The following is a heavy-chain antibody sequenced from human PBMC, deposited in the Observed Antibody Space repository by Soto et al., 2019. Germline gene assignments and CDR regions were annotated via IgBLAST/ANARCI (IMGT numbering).Heavy chain of an antibody. CDR2: IYYIVST. Sequence: KPTEALSLACTVSGGSISSSSYYWGWIRQPPGKGLEWMGRIYYIVSTYYNPSLKSRVTISVDTSKNQFSLKLSSVTAADAAVYYGASLGLRLGELSFDYWGKGNLFRVSS. V-gene: IGHV4-39*01. D-gene: IGHD3-16*02. CDR1: GGSISSSSYY. J-gene: IGHJ4*02. CDR3: ASLGLRLGELSFDY.